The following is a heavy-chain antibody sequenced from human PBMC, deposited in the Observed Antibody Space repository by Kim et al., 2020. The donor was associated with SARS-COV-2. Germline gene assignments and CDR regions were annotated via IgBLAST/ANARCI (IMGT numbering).Heavy chain of an antibody. CDR2: INHSGST. CDR1: GGSFSGYY. Sequence: SETLSLTCAVYGGSFSGYYWSWIRQPPGKGLEWIGEINHSGSTNYNPSLKSRVTISVDTSKNQFSLKLSSVTAADTAVYYCARGRSDYGDYRHYYYGMDVWGQGTTVTVSS. J-gene: IGHJ6*02. V-gene: IGHV4-34*01. D-gene: IGHD4-17*01. CDR3: ARGRSDYGDYRHYYYGMDV.